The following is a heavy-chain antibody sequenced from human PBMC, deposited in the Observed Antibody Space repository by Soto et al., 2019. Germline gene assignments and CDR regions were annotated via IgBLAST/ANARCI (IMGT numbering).Heavy chain of an antibody. CDR2: MNPNNGNT. J-gene: IGHJ3*02. Sequence: GASVKVSCKAAAYTFTSYDINWVRQATGQDFEWMGWMNPNNGNTAYAQKFQGRVTMTRDTSKSTAFMELSSLTSEDTAVYYCASSDAAIFGALSKRDAFDIWGQGTMVTVS. CDR1: AYTFTSYD. V-gene: IGHV1-8*01. CDR3: ASSDAAIFGALSKRDAFDI. D-gene: IGHD3-3*01.